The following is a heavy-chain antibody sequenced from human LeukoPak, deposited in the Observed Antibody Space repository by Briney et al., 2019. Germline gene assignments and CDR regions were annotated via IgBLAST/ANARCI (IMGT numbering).Heavy chain of an antibody. V-gene: IGHV4-61*01. D-gene: IGHD5-12*01. CDR1: GGSVSSGSYY. Sequence: SGTLSLTCTVSGGSVSSGSYYWSWIRQPPGKGLEWIGYIYYSGSTNYNPSLKSRVTISVDTSKNQFSLKLSSVTAADTAVYYCARDSGYSGYETPAYWGQGTLVTVSS. J-gene: IGHJ4*02. CDR3: ARDSGYSGYETPAY. CDR2: IYYSGST.